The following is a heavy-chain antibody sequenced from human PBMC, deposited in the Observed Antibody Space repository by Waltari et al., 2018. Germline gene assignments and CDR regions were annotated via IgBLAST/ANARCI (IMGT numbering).Heavy chain of an antibody. Sequence: QVQLVQSGAEVKKPGSSVKVSCKASGGTFSSYALSWVRQAPGQGLEWMGGIIPIFGTANYAQKFQGRVTITADESTSTAYMELSSLRSEDTAVYYCARSWVEGYSYGWAYFDYWGQGTLVTVSS. D-gene: IGHD5-18*01. J-gene: IGHJ4*02. CDR2: IIPIFGTA. V-gene: IGHV1-69*01. CDR3: ARSWVEGYSYGWAYFDY. CDR1: GGTFSSYA.